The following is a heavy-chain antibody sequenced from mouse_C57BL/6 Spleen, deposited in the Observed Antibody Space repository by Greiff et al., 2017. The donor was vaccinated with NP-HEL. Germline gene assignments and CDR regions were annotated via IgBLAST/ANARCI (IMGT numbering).Heavy chain of an antibody. V-gene: IGHV1-9*01. CDR3: ARAKWGSSYWFAY. Sequence: VQLQQSGAELMKPGASVKLSCKASGYTFTGYWIDWVKQRPGQGLEWIGEIFPGSGSTYYNEKFKGKATFSADTSSNTAYMQLSSLRTEESAIYICARAKWGSSYWFAYWGQGTLVTVSA. CDR1: GYTFTGYW. J-gene: IGHJ3*01. CDR2: IFPGSGST. D-gene: IGHD1-1*01.